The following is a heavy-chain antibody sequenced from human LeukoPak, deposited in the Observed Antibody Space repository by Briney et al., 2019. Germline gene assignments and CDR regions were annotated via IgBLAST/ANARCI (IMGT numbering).Heavy chain of an antibody. J-gene: IGHJ4*02. CDR1: GFTVSDNY. D-gene: IGHD2-2*01. V-gene: IGHV3-53*01. Sequence: PGGSLRLSCAASGFTVSDNYMSWVRQAPGKGLEWVSVMYSGGDTYYADSVKGRFTFSRDISKNTLYLQMNGLRTEDTAMYYCARDAPQVPADGVLASWGQGTLVTVSS. CDR2: MYSGGDT. CDR3: ARDAPQVPADGVLAS.